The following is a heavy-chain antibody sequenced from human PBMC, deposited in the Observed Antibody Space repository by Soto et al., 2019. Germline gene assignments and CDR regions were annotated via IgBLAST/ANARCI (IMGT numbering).Heavy chain of an antibody. CDR1: GYTFTSYY. V-gene: IGHV1-46*03. J-gene: IGHJ4*02. D-gene: IGHD6-19*01. Sequence: ASVKVSCKASGYTFTSYYMHWARQAPGQGLEWMGIINPSGGSTSYAQKFQGRVTMTRDTSTSTVYMELSSLRSEDTAVYYCAREVDGSGWYGSFAYWGQGTLVTVSS. CDR3: AREVDGSGWYGSFAY. CDR2: INPSGGST.